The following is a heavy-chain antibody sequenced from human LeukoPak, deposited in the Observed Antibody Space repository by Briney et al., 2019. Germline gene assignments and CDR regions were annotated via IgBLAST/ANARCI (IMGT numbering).Heavy chain of an antibody. J-gene: IGHJ5*02. D-gene: IGHD6-19*01. CDR1: GGSISSGGYY. CDR3: ARERYSSGWYYNWFDP. Sequence: PSQTLSLTRTVSGGSISSGGYYWSWIRQHPGKGLEWIGCIYYSGSTYYNPSLKSRVTISVDTSKNQFSLKLSSVTAADTAVYYCARERYSSGWYYNWFDPWGQGTLVTVSS. V-gene: IGHV4-31*03. CDR2: IYYSGST.